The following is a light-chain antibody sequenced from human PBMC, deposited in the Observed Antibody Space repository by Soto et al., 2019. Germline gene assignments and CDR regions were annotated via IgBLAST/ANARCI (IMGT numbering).Light chain of an antibody. CDR1: QSISSY. Sequence: DIQLTQSPSSLSASVVDRVTITCRASQSISSYLNWYQQKPGKAPTLLIYKASTLKSGVPSRFSGSGSGTEFTLTISSLQPDDFATYYRQHYNSYSEAFGQGT. CDR3: QHYNSYSEA. J-gene: IGKJ1*01. CDR2: KAS. V-gene: IGKV1-5*03.